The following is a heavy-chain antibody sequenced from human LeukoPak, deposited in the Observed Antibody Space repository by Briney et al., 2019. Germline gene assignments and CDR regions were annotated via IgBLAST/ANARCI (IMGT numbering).Heavy chain of an antibody. D-gene: IGHD3-22*01. CDR3: SKDYYDSSRYPYDAFDI. CDR1: GFTFSSYG. CDR2: ISGSGGSK. Sequence: GGSLRLSCAASGFTFSSYGMRWVRQAPGKGLEWVSDISGSGGSKEYADSGKGRITISRDKTKNTLDLQMNRLRAEDTAVYYCSKDYYDSSRYPYDAFDIWGQGTMVTVSS. J-gene: IGHJ3*02. V-gene: IGHV3-23*01.